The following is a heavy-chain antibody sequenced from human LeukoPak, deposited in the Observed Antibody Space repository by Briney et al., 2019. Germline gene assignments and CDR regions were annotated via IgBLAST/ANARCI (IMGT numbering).Heavy chain of an antibody. CDR1: GFTFSSYA. CDR3: AKDRQRFAAAGTTFDY. D-gene: IGHD6-13*01. V-gene: IGHV3-23*01. J-gene: IGHJ4*02. CDR2: ISGSGGST. Sequence: GGSLRLSCAASGFTFSSYAMSWVRQAPGKGLEWVSAISGSGGSTYYADSVKGRFTISRDNSKNTLYLQMNSLRAEDTAVYYCAKDRQRFAAAGTTFDYWGQGTLVSVSS.